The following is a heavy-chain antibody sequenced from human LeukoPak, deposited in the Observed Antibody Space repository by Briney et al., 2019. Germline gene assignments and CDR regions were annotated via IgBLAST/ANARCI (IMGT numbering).Heavy chain of an antibody. CDR1: GGSIMGFY. CDR2: TYSAGST. CDR3: AKDAGYSGYE. J-gene: IGHJ4*02. D-gene: IGHD5-12*01. V-gene: IGHV4-4*07. Sequence: SETLSLTCTVSGGSIMGFYWSWIRQPAGKGLEWIGRTYSAGSTKYNPSLKSRVTLSVDPSNNQFSLKMRSVTAADTAVYYCAKDAGYSGYEWGQGILVTVSS.